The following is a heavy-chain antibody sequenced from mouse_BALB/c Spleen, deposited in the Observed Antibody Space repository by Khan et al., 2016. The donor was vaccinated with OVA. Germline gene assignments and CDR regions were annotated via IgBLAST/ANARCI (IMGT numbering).Heavy chain of an antibody. CDR3: TRDRIDY. V-gene: IGHV1-7*01. J-gene: IGHJ2*01. CDR1: GYTFTTYW. Sequence: QVQLKQSGAELAKPGASVKMSCKASGYTFTTYWMHWVKQRPGQGLEWIGYINPTSGYTDYNEKFKDRATLSEDKYSSTAYMTLSSLTSEDSAVYYCTRDRIDYWGQGTTLTVSS. CDR2: INPTSGYT.